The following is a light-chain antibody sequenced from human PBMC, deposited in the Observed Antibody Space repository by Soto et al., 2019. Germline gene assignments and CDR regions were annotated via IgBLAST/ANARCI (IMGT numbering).Light chain of an antibody. CDR3: GTWGGDSYV. CDR2: DNN. J-gene: IGLJ1*01. Sequence: QSVLTQSPSVSAAPGQKVTISCSGGSSNIGNNYVCWCHQLPGTAPKVLIYDNNKRPSGIADRFSGSKSGTSATLAITGLQTGDEGDYYCGTWGGDSYVFGTGTKVTVL. V-gene: IGLV1-51*01. CDR1: SSNIGNNY.